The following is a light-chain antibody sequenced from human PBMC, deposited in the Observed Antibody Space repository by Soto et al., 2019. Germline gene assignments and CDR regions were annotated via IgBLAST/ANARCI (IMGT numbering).Light chain of an antibody. V-gene: IGKV1-5*01. Sequence: DIQMTQSPSTLSASVGARVTITCRASQSISSWLAWYQQKPGKAPKLLIYDASSLESGVPSRFSGSGSGTEFTLTISSLQPEDFATYYCQQYNSYSRTFGQGTKVDIK. J-gene: IGKJ1*01. CDR3: QQYNSYSRT. CDR1: QSISSW. CDR2: DAS.